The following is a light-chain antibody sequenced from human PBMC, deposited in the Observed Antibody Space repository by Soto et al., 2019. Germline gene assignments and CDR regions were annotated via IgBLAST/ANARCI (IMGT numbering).Light chain of an antibody. J-gene: IGKJ4*01. CDR1: QSVTSNY. Sequence: EIVLTQSPGTLSLSPGERATLSCRASQSVTSNYLAWYQQKPGQAPRLLIYGASSRATGIPDRFSGIGSGTDFTLTISRLEPEDFAVFFCQQYGNSPLTFGGGTKVEIK. CDR3: QQYGNSPLT. V-gene: IGKV3-20*01. CDR2: GAS.